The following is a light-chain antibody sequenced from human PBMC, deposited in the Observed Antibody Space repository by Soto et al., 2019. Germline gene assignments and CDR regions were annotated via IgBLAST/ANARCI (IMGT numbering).Light chain of an antibody. CDR3: QQRSNWPMYT. V-gene: IGKV3-11*01. CDR2: DAA. J-gene: IGKJ2*01. CDR1: QSISSY. Sequence: EIVLTQSPATLSLFPGERATLSCRASQSISSYLAWYQQKPGQAPRLLIYDAANRATDIPARFSGSGSGTDFTLTISSLESEDFAVYYCQQRSNWPMYTFGQGTKLEIK.